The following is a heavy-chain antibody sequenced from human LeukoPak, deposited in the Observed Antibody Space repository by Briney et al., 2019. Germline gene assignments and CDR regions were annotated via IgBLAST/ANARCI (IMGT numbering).Heavy chain of an antibody. CDR3: AGRGIAVADYPY. CDR2: IYYSGST. D-gene: IGHD6-19*01. V-gene: IGHV4-59*08. CDR1: GGSISSYY. Sequence: SETLSLTCTVSGGSISSYYWSWIRQPPGKGLEWIGYIYYSGSTSYNPSLKSRVTVSVDTSKNQFSLKLSSVTAADTAVYYCAGRGIAVADYPYWGQGTLVTVSS. J-gene: IGHJ4*02.